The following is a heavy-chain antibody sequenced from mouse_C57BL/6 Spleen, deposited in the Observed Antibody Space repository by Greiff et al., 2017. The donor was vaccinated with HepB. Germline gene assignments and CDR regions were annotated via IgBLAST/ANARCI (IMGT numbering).Heavy chain of an antibody. J-gene: IGHJ4*01. CDR2: IYPGDGDT. CDR3: ARGEHRAMDY. Sequence: QVQLKQSGPELVKPGASVKISCKASGYAFSSSWMNWVKQRPGKGLEWIGRIYPGDGDTNYNGKFKGKATLTADKSSSTAYMQLSSLTSEDSAVYFCARGEHRAMDYWGQGTSVTVSS. CDR1: GYAFSSSW. V-gene: IGHV1-82*01.